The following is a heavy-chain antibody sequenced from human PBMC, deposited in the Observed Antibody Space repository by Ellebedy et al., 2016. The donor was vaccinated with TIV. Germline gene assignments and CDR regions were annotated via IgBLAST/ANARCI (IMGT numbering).Heavy chain of an antibody. J-gene: IGHJ5*01. CDR2: ISYHGSDK. CDR1: GFNFNSYA. CDR3: ARDPDAFGKQYFDL. D-gene: IGHD3-10*01. Sequence: GESLKISCAASGFNFNSYALHWVRQAPGKGLEWVSLISYHGSDKYYADSVKGRFTISRDNSKNTLDLQMNNLRTEDTAVYYCARDPDAFGKQYFDLWGQGTLVIVSS. V-gene: IGHV3-30*04.